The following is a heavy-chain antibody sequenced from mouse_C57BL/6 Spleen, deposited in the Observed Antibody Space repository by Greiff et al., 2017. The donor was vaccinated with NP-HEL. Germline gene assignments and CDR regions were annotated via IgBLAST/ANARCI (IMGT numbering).Heavy chain of an antibody. CDR2: INPNNGGT. CDR1: GYTFTDYN. CDR3: ASSKVYYGYAVFDY. D-gene: IGHD2-2*01. J-gene: IGHJ2*01. Sequence: EVQLQQSGPELVKPGASVKMSCKASGYTFTDYNMHWVKQSHGKSLEWIGYINPNNGGTSYNQKFKGKATLTVTKSSSTAYMELRSLTSEDSAVYYCASSKVYYGYAVFDYWGQGTTLTVSS. V-gene: IGHV1-22*01.